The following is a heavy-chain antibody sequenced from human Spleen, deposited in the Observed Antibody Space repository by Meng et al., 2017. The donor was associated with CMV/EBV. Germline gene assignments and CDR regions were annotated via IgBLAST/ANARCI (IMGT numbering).Heavy chain of an antibody. V-gene: IGHV4-39*07. D-gene: IGHD2-8*01. CDR3: AREVRMGYFDY. J-gene: IGHJ4*02. Sequence: SETLSLTCTVSGGSISSSGYYWGWIRQPPGEGLEWIGSMYYSATTYYNPSLRSRTYYNPSLKSRVTISIDTSKNQFSLKLNSVTAADSAVYYCAREVRMGYFDYWGQGTLVTVSS. CDR2: MYYSATTYYNPSLRSRT. CDR1: GGSISSSGYY.